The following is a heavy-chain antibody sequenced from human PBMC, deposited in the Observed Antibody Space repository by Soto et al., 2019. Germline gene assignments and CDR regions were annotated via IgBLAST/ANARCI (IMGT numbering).Heavy chain of an antibody. CDR3: ARDLPPYSFYIDY. V-gene: IGHV3-48*01. CDR2: ISSSSSTI. J-gene: IGHJ4*02. Sequence: GGSLRLSCAASGFSFSNYNMNWVRQAPGKGLEWVSYISSSSSTIYYADSMKGRFTISRDNAKNSLYLQMNSLRAEDTAVYYCARDLPPYSFYIDYWGQGALVTVSS. D-gene: IGHD2-15*01. CDR1: GFSFSNYN.